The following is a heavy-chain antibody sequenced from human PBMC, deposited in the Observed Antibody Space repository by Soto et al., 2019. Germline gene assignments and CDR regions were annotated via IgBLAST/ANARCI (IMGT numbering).Heavy chain of an antibody. Sequence: SETLSLTCTVSGGSISSYHWSWIRQPPGKGLEWIGHVLYSGSTYYNPSLKSRVTMSADTSKNQFSLKLSTVTAADTAVYYCARDHAGRGDHNTYYDILTGYYLDYYYYYYYYMDVWGKGTTVTVSS. CDR2: VLYSGST. J-gene: IGHJ6*03. V-gene: IGHV4-59*12. CDR3: ARDHAGRGDHNTYYDILTGYYLDYYYYYYYYMDV. CDR1: GGSISSYH. D-gene: IGHD3-9*01.